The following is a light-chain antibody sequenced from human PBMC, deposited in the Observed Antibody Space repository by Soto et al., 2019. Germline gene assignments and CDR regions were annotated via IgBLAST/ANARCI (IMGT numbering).Light chain of an antibody. CDR1: RGIRND. V-gene: IGKV1-6*01. CDR3: LQEYTYPLT. J-gene: IGKJ4*01. Sequence: AIQVTQSPSSLSASVGDRVTITCRASRGIRNDVGWFQQRPGKAPHLLIYAASYLQSGVPSRFSGSGYGTDFTLTISSLQPEDFATYYCLQEYTYPLTFGGGTRVEIK. CDR2: AAS.